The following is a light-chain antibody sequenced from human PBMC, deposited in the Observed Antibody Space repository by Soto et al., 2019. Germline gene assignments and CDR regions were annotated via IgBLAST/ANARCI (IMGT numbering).Light chain of an antibody. J-gene: IGKJ5*01. CDR2: DAS. V-gene: IGKV1-33*01. CDR1: QNINNY. Sequence: IQMTQSPSSLSSSLGDRATITCQASQNINNYLNWYQQKPGRAPKLLIYDASNLEAGVPSRFRGIGSGTDFTFTISRMKPEDIATYYCQHYETIPTFGQGTRLEIK. CDR3: QHYETIPT.